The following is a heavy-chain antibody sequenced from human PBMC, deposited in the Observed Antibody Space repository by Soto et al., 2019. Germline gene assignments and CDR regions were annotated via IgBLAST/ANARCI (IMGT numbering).Heavy chain of an antibody. J-gene: IGHJ4*02. V-gene: IGHV4-61*01. CDR3: ARDCYGANACFDY. CDR2: IYYDGST. CDR1: GGFVSRGSYY. Sequence: QVQLQESGPGLVKPSETLSLTCSVSGGFVSRGSYYWSWLRQSPGKGLEWIGYIYYDGSTKYNPSLESRVTISVDTSKNQFSLKLSSVTAADTAVYYCARDCYGANACFDYWGQGTLVAVSS. D-gene: IGHD4-17*01.